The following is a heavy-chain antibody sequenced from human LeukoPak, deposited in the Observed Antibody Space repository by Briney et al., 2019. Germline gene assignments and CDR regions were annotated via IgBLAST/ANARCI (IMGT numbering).Heavy chain of an antibody. CDR1: GGSMSGYY. D-gene: IGHD6-13*01. V-gene: IGHV4-59*01. Sequence: TSETLSLTCSVSGGSMSGYYWSWIRQPPGQGLEWIGFIYYRGDTKYNPSLKSRVTILVDTSKNQFSLKLSSVTAADTAVYYCARAGSSSWPHYYYYMDVWGKGTTVTIS. CDR3: ARAGSSSWPHYYYYMDV. CDR2: IYYRGDT. J-gene: IGHJ6*03.